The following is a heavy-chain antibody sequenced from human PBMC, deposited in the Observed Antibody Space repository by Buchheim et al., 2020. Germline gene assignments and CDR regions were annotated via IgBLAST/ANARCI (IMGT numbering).Heavy chain of an antibody. V-gene: IGHV3-74*01. CDR3: VSVGVCDIAGTDTGEY. CDR1: GFTFSNYW. J-gene: IGHJ4*02. Sequence: EVQLVESGGGLVHPGGSLRLSCAVSGFTFSNYWMHWVRQAPGKGLVWVSGIHSDGISTTYADSVKGRFTLSRDSAKNTLYQEMNSLRAEDADVYCCVSVGVCDIAGTDTGEYWGERTL. D-gene: IGHD6-13*01. CDR2: IHSDGIST.